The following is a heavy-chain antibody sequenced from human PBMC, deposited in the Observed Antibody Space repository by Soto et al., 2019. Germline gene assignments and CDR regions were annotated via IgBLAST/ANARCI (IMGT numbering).Heavy chain of an antibody. CDR2: IDPSDSYT. Sequence: ESLKISCKGSGYSFTSYWISWVRQMPGKGLEWMGRIDPSDSYTNYSPSFQGHVTISADKSISTAYLQWSSLKASDTAMYYCAKEDGITGTRYYYYYGMDVWGQGTTVTVSS. J-gene: IGHJ6*02. CDR3: AKEDGITGTRYYYYYGMDV. CDR1: GYSFTSYW. D-gene: IGHD1-7*01. V-gene: IGHV5-10-1*01.